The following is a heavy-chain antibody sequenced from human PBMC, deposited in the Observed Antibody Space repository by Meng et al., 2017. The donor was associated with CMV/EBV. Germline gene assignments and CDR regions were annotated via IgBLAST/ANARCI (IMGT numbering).Heavy chain of an antibody. CDR3: ARVGRTSCYDY. D-gene: IGHD2-2*01. Sequence: QVRRKESGPGLVKPSKTLPLICTARGGSISSGDYYWSWIRQPPGKGLEWIGYIYYSGSTYYNPSITSRVTISVDTSKNQFYLKLSSVTAADTAVYYCARVGRTSCYDYWGQGTLVTVSS. V-gene: IGHV4-30-4*08. CDR2: IYYSGST. CDR1: GGSISSGDYY. J-gene: IGHJ4*02.